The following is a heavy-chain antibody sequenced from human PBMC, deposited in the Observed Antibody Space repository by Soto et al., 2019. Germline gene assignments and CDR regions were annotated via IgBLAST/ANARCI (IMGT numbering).Heavy chain of an antibody. D-gene: IGHD3-22*01. V-gene: IGHV3-73*01. CDR2: IRSKANSYAT. CDR1: GFTFSGSA. Sequence: PGGSLRLSCAASGFTFSGSAMHWVRQASGKGLEWVGRIRSKANSYATAYAASVKGRFTISRDDSKNTAYLQMNSLKTEDTAVYYCTRRREGYDSSGYYYDYWGQGTLVTVSS. J-gene: IGHJ4*02. CDR3: TRRREGYDSSGYYYDY.